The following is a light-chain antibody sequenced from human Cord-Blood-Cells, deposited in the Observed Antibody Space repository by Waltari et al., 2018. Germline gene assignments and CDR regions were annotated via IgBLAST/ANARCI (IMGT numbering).Light chain of an antibody. V-gene: IGLV1-44*01. CDR1: TSNIGSNT. Sequence: QSVLTQPPSASGTPGQRVTIPCSGSTSNIGSNTVNWYQQLPGTAPKRLIYSNNQRPSGVPDRFSGSKSGTSASLAISGLQSEDEADYYCAAWDDSLNGHVVFGGGTKLTVL. J-gene: IGLJ2*01. CDR2: SNN. CDR3: AAWDDSLNGHVV.